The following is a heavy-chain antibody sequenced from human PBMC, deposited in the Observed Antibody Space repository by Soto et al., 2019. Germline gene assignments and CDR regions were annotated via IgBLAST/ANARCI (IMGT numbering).Heavy chain of an antibody. Sequence: QVQLQQWGAGLVKPSETLSLTCAVYGGSFSGYYCSWVRQVPGKGLEWIGEINHSGSTNYNPSLKSRVXXSXDXXKNQFSLKLNSVTAADTATYYCASRYGSGKYYFDNWGQGTLVTVSS. CDR2: INHSGST. CDR1: GGSFSGYY. CDR3: ASRYGSGKYYFDN. V-gene: IGHV4-34*01. D-gene: IGHD3-10*01. J-gene: IGHJ4*02.